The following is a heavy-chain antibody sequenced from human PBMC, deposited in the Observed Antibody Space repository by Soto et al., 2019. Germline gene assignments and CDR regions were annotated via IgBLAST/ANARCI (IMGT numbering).Heavy chain of an antibody. V-gene: IGHV4-34*01. CDR3: CITIFGVAWDYMDV. Sequence: PSETLSLTCAVYGGSFSGYYWSWIRQPPGKGLEWIGEINHSGSTNYNPSLKSRVTISVDTSKNQFSLKLSSVTAADTAVYYCCITIFGVAWDYMDVWGKGTTVTVSS. CDR2: INHSGST. CDR1: GGSFSGYY. D-gene: IGHD3-3*01. J-gene: IGHJ6*03.